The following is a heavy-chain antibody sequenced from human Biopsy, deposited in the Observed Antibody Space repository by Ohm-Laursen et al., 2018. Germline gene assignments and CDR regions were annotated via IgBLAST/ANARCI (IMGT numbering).Heavy chain of an antibody. CDR1: GYPFTFYE. J-gene: IGHJ4*02. V-gene: IGHV1-8*01. D-gene: IGHD2-8*01. Sequence: ASVKVSCKTSGYPFTFYEINWVRQATGQGLEWLGWMNPDSGNTGSAQKFHDRVTMTMNTSINTAYLELSNLRSEDTAVYYCARFDNGFDKWGQGTLVTVSS. CDR3: ARFDNGFDK. CDR2: MNPDSGNT.